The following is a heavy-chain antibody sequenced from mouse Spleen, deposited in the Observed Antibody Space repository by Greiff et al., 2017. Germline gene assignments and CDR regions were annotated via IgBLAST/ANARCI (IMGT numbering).Heavy chain of an antibody. CDR2: ISNSGGST. CDR3: ARVGYSNYVTFFAY. Sequence: EVQLVESGGGLVKRGGSLKLSCAASGFTFSSYYMSWVRQTPEKRLEWVATISNSGGSTYYPDSVKDRFTISRDNAKNTLYLQMSSLNSEDTAVYYCARVGYSNYVTFFAYWGQGTLVTVSA. J-gene: IGHJ3*01. D-gene: IGHD2-5*01. V-gene: IGHV5-12-1*01. CDR1: GFTFSSYY.